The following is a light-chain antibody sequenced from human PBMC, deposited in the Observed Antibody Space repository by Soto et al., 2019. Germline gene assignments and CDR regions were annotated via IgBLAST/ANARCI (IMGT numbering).Light chain of an antibody. CDR2: GAS. CDR1: QSVSNNY. J-gene: IGKJ1*01. CDR3: QQYGSSGT. Sequence: TVLTQFPGTMSLTPGDRATLSCRASQSVSNNYLAWYQQKPGQAPRLLIYGASNRATGIPDRFSGSGSGTDFTLTISRLEPEDFAVYYCQQYGSSGTFGQGTKVDIK. V-gene: IGKV3-20*01.